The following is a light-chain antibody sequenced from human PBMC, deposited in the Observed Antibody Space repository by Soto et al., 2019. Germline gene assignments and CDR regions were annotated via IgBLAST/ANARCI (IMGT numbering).Light chain of an antibody. CDR3: HHYPT. CDR1: QSLSTG. Sequence: DIQMTQSPTTLSASVGDTVSITCRASQSLSTGLAWLQQKEGKAPKLLIYKASSLEHGVPSRFSGSVSGTEFTLTISSLQPDDFATYYCHHYPTFGLGTKVDIK. CDR2: KAS. V-gene: IGKV1-5*03. J-gene: IGKJ1*01.